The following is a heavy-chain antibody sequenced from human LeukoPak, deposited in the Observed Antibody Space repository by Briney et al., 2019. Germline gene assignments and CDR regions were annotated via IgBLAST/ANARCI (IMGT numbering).Heavy chain of an antibody. D-gene: IGHD3-10*01. Sequence: GRSLRLSCAASGFTFSSYSMNWVRQAPGKGLEWVSSISSSSSYIYYADSVKGRFTISRDNAKNSLYLQMNSLRAEDTAVYYCARDRVRSDGGFDYWGQGTLVTVSS. CDR2: ISSSSSYI. V-gene: IGHV3-21*01. J-gene: IGHJ4*02. CDR1: GFTFSSYS. CDR3: ARDRVRSDGGFDY.